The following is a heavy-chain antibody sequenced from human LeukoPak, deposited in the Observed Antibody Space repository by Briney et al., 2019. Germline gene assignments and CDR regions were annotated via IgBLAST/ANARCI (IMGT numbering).Heavy chain of an antibody. J-gene: IGHJ5*01. CDR2: IGRNSGSI. D-gene: IGHD5-18*01. CDR3: ASGGIQLWFDY. V-gene: IGHV3-9*01. CDR1: GLKFDDYA. Sequence: GWSLRLSCAVSGLKFDDYAMHWVRQAPGKGLEWVSGIGRNSGSIGYADSVKGRFTTSRDNAKNTLYLQMNSLRAEDTAVYYCASGGIQLWFDYWGQGTLVTVSS.